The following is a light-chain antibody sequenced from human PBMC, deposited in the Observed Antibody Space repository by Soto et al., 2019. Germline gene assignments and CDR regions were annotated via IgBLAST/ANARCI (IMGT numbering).Light chain of an antibody. CDR3: QQRRYWPVT. J-gene: IGKJ1*01. Sequence: EIVLTQSPAILSMSPGERATLSCRASQSVSSYFAWYQQKPGQAPRLLIYDESNRTTGVPARISGSGSETDFTLTISSLEPEDFAVYYCQQRRYWPVTFGQGTKV. CDR1: QSVSSY. V-gene: IGKV3-11*01. CDR2: DES.